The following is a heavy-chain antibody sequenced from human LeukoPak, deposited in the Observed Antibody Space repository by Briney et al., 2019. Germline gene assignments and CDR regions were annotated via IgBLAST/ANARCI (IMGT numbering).Heavy chain of an antibody. V-gene: IGHV3-23*01. CDR3: ARVFSGSEDY. D-gene: IGHD1-26*01. CDR1: GFTFSSYA. CDR2: ISGSGGST. Sequence: GGSLRLSCTPSGFTFSSYAMSWVRQAPGKGLEWVSAISGSGGSTYYADSVKGRFTISRDNAKNSLYLQMNSLRADDTAVYYCARVFSGSEDYWGQGTLVTVSS. J-gene: IGHJ4*02.